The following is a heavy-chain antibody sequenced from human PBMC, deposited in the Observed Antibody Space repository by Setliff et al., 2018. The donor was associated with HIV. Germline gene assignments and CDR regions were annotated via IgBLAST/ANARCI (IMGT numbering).Heavy chain of an antibody. J-gene: IGHJ4*02. CDR3: AKDPPTLQWAFDY. Sequence: SETLSLTCTVSGDSITTGVYYWSWIRQPAGKGLEWIGHIYISRNTNYNTSLKGRVAMSVDRSKSQFSLKLNSVTAADTAVYYCAKDPPTLQWAFDYWGQGTLVTVSS. CDR1: GDSITTGVYY. V-gene: IGHV4-61*09. D-gene: IGHD2-8*01. CDR2: IYISRNT.